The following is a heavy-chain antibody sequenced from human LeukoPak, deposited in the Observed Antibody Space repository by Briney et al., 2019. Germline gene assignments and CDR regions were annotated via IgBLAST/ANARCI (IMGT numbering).Heavy chain of an antibody. V-gene: IGHV4-39*07. D-gene: IGHD3-10*01. Sequence: SETLSLTCTVSGGSISSSSYYWGWIRQPPGKGLEWIGSIYYSGSTYYNPSLKSRVTISVDTSKNQFSLKLSSVTAADTAVYYCARESEYYGSGSYYDAFDIWGQGTMVTVSS. CDR2: IYYSGST. CDR3: ARESEYYGSGSYYDAFDI. J-gene: IGHJ3*02. CDR1: GGSISSSSYY.